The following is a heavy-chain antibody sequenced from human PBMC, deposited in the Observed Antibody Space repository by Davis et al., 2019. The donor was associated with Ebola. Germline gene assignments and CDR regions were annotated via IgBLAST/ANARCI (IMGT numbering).Heavy chain of an antibody. CDR3: ARLASWSAYN. V-gene: IGHV4-4*09. CDR2: IQNSGSP. D-gene: IGHD3-3*01. J-gene: IGHJ4*02. Sequence: MPGGSLRLSCIVSGGSISTYYWNWIRQPPGKGLEWLGCIQNSGSPIYNPSLKSRVTLSVDTSTNKLSLTVNSMTAADTAVYFCARLASWSAYNWGQGTLVTVSS. CDR1: GGSISTYY.